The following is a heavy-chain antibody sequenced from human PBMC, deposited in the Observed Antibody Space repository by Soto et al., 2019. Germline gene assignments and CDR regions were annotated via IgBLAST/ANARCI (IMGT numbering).Heavy chain of an antibody. CDR3: AREVAADGTFREDVFDI. V-gene: IGHV1-69*13. D-gene: IGHD6-13*01. J-gene: IGHJ3*02. Sequence: SVKVSCKASGGTFSNHSINWVRQAPGQGLEWMGRIIPIFTTTNYAQKFQGRVTITADESTITAYMELSSLKHDDTAVYYCAREVAADGTFREDVFDIWCQGTLVTVS. CDR2: IIPIFTTT. CDR1: GGTFSNHS.